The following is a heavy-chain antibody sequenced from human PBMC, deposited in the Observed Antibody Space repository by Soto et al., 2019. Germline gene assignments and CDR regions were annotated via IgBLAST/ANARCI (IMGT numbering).Heavy chain of an antibody. CDR3: ARNGDCTSASCQVGWFDT. V-gene: IGHV4-4*02. CDR2: ISHYGNT. D-gene: IGHD2-2*01. CDR1: GASMRNEEW. J-gene: IGHJ5*02. Sequence: QVRLQESGPGLVEPSGTLSLTCGVSGASMRNEEWWSWVRQTPGKGLEWIGEISHYGNTNYNPSLKSRVAMSIDSSQNQFSLKVWSLTAADTAMYYCARNGDCTSASCQVGWFDTWGQGTQVSVSS.